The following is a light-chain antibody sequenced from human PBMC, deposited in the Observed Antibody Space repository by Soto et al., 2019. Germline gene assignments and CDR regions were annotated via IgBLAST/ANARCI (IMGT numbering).Light chain of an antibody. J-gene: IGKJ1*01. Sequence: EIVMTQSPATLSVSPGERATLSCRASQSVSSNLAWYQQKPGQAPRLLIYGASTRATGIPARFSGSGSGTKVPLNLSRLQAECFAVYYCQQYNNWPRTFGQGTKVEIK. V-gene: IGKV3-15*01. CDR2: GAS. CDR3: QQYNNWPRT. CDR1: QSVSSN.